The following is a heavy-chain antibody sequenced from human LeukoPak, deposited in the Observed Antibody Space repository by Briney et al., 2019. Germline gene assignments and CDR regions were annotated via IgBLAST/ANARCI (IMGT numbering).Heavy chain of an antibody. CDR3: ASSGEPFDY. CDR2: ISSSGSTI. J-gene: IGHJ4*02. CDR1: GFTFSSYS. Sequence: GGSLRLSCAASGFTFSSYSMNWVRQAPGKGLEWVSYISSSGSTIYYADSVKGRFTISRDNAKNSLYLQMNSLRAEDTAVYYCASSGEPFDYWGQGTLVTVSS. D-gene: IGHD3-10*01. V-gene: IGHV3-48*01.